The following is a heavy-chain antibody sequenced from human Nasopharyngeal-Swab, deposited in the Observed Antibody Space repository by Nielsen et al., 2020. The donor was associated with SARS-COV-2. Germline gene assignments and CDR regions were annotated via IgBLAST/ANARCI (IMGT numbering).Heavy chain of an antibody. V-gene: IGHV6-1*01. CDR2: TYFRSKWLN. D-gene: IGHD1-26*01. Sequence: SQTLSLTRAISGDSVSSNSAAWTWLRQSPSRGLEWLGRTYFRSKWLNDYAVPVKSRITINQDTSRNQFALQLNSMTPEDTAIYYCARGSGTYSDYFDDWGQGTLVSVSS. CDR3: ARGSGTYSDYFDD. J-gene: IGHJ4*02. CDR1: GDSVSSNSAA.